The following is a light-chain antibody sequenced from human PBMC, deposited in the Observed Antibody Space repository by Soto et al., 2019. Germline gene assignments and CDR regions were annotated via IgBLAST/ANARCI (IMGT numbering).Light chain of an antibody. CDR2: GAS. Sequence: MVLTQSPGSLSLSPRETATLSCRAIQSVSSSYLAWYQQKPGQAPRLLIYGASTRATGVPARFSGRGSGTEFTLTISSLQSEDFAVYYCQQYTNWPPNTFGQGTRLEIK. CDR3: QQYTNWPPNT. CDR1: QSVSSSY. V-gene: IGKV3-15*01. J-gene: IGKJ5*01.